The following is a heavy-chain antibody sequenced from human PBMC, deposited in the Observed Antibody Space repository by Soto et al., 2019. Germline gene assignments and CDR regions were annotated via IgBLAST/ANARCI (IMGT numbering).Heavy chain of an antibody. CDR2: IKSDGSST. Sequence: EVQLLESGGDLVQPGGSLRLSCVASGFSFDNYAMSWVRQAPGKGLEWVSAIKSDGSSTYYAASVKDRFIISRDNSKNTLYLQLNSLRAEDTAVYYCAQQGLMTFSQKPYFNPWGRGTLVTVSS. CDR1: GFSFDNYA. V-gene: IGHV3-23*01. J-gene: IGHJ5*02. CDR3: AQQGLMTFSQKPYFNP. D-gene: IGHD3-16*01.